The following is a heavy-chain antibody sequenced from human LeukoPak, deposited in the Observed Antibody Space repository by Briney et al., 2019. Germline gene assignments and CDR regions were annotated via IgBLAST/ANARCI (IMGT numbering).Heavy chain of an antibody. CDR2: ISAYNGNT. D-gene: IGHD3-22*01. J-gene: IGHJ4*02. CDR1: GYTFTSYG. V-gene: IGHV1-18*01. Sequence: GASVKVSCKASGYTFTSYGISWVRQAPGQGLEWMGWISAYNGNTNYAQKLQGRVTMTTDTSTSTAYMELRSQRSDDTAVYYCARGVTVTKYYYDSSGYYYGGELDYWGQGTLVTVSS. CDR3: ARGVTVTKYYYDSSGYYYGGELDY.